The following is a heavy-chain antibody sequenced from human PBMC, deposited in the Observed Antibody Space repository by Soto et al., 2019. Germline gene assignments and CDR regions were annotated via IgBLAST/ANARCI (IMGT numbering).Heavy chain of an antibody. V-gene: IGHV4-59*01. CDR1: GGSISSYY. D-gene: IGHD2-15*01. Sequence: QVQLQESGPGLVKPSETLSLTCTVSGGSISSYYWSWIRQPTGKGLEWIGYIYYSGSTNYNPSLKSRVTRSVDTSKNQYSLKLSSVTATDTAVYYCARVVGSMRYVLFDPWCQGTLVTVSS. CDR3: ARVVGSMRYVLFDP. CDR2: IYYSGST. J-gene: IGHJ5*02.